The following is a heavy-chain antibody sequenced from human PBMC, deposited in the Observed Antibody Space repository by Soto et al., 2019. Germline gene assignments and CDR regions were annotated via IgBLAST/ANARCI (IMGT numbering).Heavy chain of an antibody. CDR3: ARAEGGCSSTSCRSYGMDV. J-gene: IGHJ6*02. D-gene: IGHD2-2*01. CDR1: GFTFTSYT. Sequence: EVQLVESGGGLVKPGGSLRLSCAASGFTFTSYTLSWVRQAPGKGLEWVSAISDSSRDTSYADSVKGRFTISRDNAKNSLYLQLNRLGVEDTALYYCARAEGGCSSTSCRSYGMDVWGQGTTVTVSS. V-gene: IGHV3-21*01. CDR2: ISDSSRDT.